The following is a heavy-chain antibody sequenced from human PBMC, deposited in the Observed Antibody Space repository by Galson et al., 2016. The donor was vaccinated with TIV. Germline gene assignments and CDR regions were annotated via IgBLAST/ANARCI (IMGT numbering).Heavy chain of an antibody. Sequence: SLRLSCAASGFTFSSYAMSWVRQAPGKGLEWVSTVSTSGSTTYHAASVKGRFTISRDNSRDTLYLQMNSLRTEDTALYYCAKGKLGVFDYWGQGTLVTVSS. D-gene: IGHD3-10*01. V-gene: IGHV3-23*01. CDR2: VSTSGSTT. J-gene: IGHJ4*02. CDR1: GFTFSSYA. CDR3: AKGKLGVFDY.